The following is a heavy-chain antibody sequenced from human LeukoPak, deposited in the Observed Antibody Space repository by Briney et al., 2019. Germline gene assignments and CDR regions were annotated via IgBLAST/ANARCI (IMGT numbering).Heavy chain of an antibody. V-gene: IGHV3-21*01. Sequence: NPGGSLRLSCAASGFTFSSYSMNWVRQAPGKGLEWVSIISSSSSYMYYADSVKGRFTISRDNAKNSVYLQMNSPRAEDTAVYYCARSSYYSGSGNYYGMDVWGQGTTVTVS. D-gene: IGHD3-10*01. CDR3: ARSSYYSGSGNYYGMDV. CDR2: ISSSSSYM. CDR1: GFTFSSYS. J-gene: IGHJ6*02.